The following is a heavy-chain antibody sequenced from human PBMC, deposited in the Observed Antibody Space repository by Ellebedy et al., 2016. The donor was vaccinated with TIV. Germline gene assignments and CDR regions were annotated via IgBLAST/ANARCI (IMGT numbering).Heavy chain of an antibody. CDR3: ARGRHTYGYEWLDS. D-gene: IGHD5-18*01. J-gene: IGHJ5*01. CDR1: GGSISGADYY. Sequence: SETLSLXXTVSGGSISGADYYWTWIRQDPGKGLEWIGYIYYSGSTFYNPSLKSRVIISVDTSKNQFSLNLNSVTAADTAVYYCARGRHTYGYEWLDSWGQGTLVTVSS. V-gene: IGHV4-31*03. CDR2: IYYSGST.